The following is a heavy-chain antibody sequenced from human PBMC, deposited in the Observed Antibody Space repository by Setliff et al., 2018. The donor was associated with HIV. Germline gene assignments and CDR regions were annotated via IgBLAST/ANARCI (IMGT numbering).Heavy chain of an antibody. CDR3: ARSSHFYDMPQYAFDI. Sequence: PSETLSLTCTISGGSISSYYWSWIRQPPGKGLEWIGSIYYSGSTSYNPSLKSRVTTSVDTSKNQFSLRLTSVTAADTAVYFCARSSHFYDMPQYAFDIWGQGTMVTVSS. J-gene: IGHJ3*02. V-gene: IGHV4-59*08. CDR1: GGSISSYY. CDR2: IYYSGST. D-gene: IGHD3-16*01.